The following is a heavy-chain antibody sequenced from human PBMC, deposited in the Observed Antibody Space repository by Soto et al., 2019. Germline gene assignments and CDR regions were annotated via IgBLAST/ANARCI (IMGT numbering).Heavy chain of an antibody. D-gene: IGHD3-3*02. CDR1: GDSISSSNSH. CDR3: VRYDRINMKPYSPEGFHI. CDR2: VYYGGAIFYSGNI. V-gene: IGHV4-39*01. Sequence: ASETLSLTCTVSGDSISSSNSHWGWTRQPPGKGLEYIGSVYYGGAIFYSGNIYYNPSLKSRVTISVDTSKNQFSLRLSSVTAADTGVYYCVRYDRINMKPYSPEGFHIWGQGTMVTVSS. J-gene: IGHJ3*02.